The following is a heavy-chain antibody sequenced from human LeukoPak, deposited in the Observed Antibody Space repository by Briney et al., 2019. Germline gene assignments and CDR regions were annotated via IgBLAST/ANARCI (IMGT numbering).Heavy chain of an antibody. CDR3: ARGRPHGNDY. J-gene: IGHJ4*02. D-gene: IGHD4-23*01. CDR2: ISGSGGTT. V-gene: IGHV3-23*01. Sequence: GGSLRLSCAASGFPFTGYAMSWVRQAQGKGLEWVSSISGSGGTTYYADSVKGRFTISRDNSKNTLYLQMNSLRVEDTAVYYCARGRPHGNDYWGQGTLVTVSS. CDR1: GFPFTGYA.